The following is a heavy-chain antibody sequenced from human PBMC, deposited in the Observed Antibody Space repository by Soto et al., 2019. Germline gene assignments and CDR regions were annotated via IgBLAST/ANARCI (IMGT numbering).Heavy chain of an antibody. Sequence: SETLSLNCPVSGGSIRNFYWSWIRQPPGKGLEWIGYISYSGNTNYNPSLKSRVSISVDTSKNQLSLNLTSVTAADTAVYYCARAPMVLSRSYFDSWGQGTPVTVSS. D-gene: IGHD2-8*01. V-gene: IGHV4-59*01. CDR3: ARAPMVLSRSYFDS. J-gene: IGHJ4*02. CDR1: GGSIRNFY. CDR2: ISYSGNT.